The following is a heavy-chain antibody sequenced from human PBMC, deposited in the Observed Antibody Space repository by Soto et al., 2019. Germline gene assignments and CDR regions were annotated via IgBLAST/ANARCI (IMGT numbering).Heavy chain of an antibody. CDR3: ASRRGGPTVTRGYGLYYYYGMDV. J-gene: IGHJ6*02. V-gene: IGHV4-30-2*01. D-gene: IGHD4-17*01. Sequence: QLQLQESGSGLVKPSQTLSLTCAVSGGSISSGGYSWSWIRQPPGKGLEWIGYIYHSGSTYYNPSLRSRVTISVDRSKNQFSLKLSSVTAADTAVYYCASRRGGPTVTRGYGLYYYYGMDVWGQGTTVTVSS. CDR2: IYHSGST. CDR1: GGSISSGGYS.